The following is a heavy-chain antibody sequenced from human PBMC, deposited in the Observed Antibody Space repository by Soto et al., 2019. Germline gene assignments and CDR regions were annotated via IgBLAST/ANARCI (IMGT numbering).Heavy chain of an antibody. CDR1: GFTFNTYG. CDR2: IWYDGSNK. V-gene: IGHV3-33*01. J-gene: IGHJ6*02. Sequence: QVQLVESGGGVVQPGGSLRLSCTASGFTFNTYGMHWVRQAPGKGLEWVAIIWYDGSNKYYADSVKGRFTISRDNSKNTLYMQMNSLRVEDTAVYYCARSDCTGPSCYSWHVNYGVDVWGQGTTVTVPS. D-gene: IGHD2-15*01. CDR3: ARSDCTGPSCYSWHVNYGVDV.